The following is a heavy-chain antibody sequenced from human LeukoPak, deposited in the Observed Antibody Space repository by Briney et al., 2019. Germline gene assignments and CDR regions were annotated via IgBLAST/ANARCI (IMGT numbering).Heavy chain of an antibody. D-gene: IGHD2-2*01. CDR2: IYSSGST. Sequence: SETLSLTCTVSGVSISSGDYYWSWIRQPPGKGLEWIGYIYSSGSTYYNPSLKSRVTISVDTSKNQFSLKLSSVTAADTAVYYCAREGVHCSSTSCYENFDYWGQGTLVTVSS. CDR3: AREGVHCSSTSCYENFDY. J-gene: IGHJ4*02. CDR1: GVSISSGDYY. V-gene: IGHV4-30-4*08.